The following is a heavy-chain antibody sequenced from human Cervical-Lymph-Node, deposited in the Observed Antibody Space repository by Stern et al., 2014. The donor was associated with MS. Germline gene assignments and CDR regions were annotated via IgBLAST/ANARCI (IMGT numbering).Heavy chain of an antibody. CDR3: ARGLLGSENAFDI. CDR1: GYTFTSYG. V-gene: IGHV1-18*01. D-gene: IGHD2-15*01. Sequence: QMQLVPRGALAKKPGASAKGPCKSSGYTFTSYGITWVRPAPGTWLAWMGWISAYNGNTNYAKKLQGRVTMTTDASTSTAYMELRSLRSDDTAVYYCARGLLGSENAFDIWGQGTMVTVSS. CDR2: ISAYNGNT. J-gene: IGHJ3*02.